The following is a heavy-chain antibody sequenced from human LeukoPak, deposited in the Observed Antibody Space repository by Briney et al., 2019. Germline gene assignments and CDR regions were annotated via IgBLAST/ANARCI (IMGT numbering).Heavy chain of an antibody. CDR1: GYTFTSYD. CDR3: ARGHKQPAPPDY. Sequence: ASVKVSCKASGYTFTSYDINWVRQATGQGLEWVGWMNPNSGNTGYAQKFQGRVTITRNTSISTAYMELSSLRSEDTAVYYCARGHKQPAPPDYWGQGTLVTVSS. CDR2: MNPNSGNT. V-gene: IGHV1-8*03. J-gene: IGHJ4*02. D-gene: IGHD6-13*01.